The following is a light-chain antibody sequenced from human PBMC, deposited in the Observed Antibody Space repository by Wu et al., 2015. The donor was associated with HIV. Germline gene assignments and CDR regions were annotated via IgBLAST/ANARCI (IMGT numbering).Light chain of an antibody. V-gene: IGKV1-5*03. Sequence: DVQMTQSPSTLSASVGDRVTITCRASQSISIWLAWYQLKPGKAPNLLIYKASTLDSGVPSRFSGSGSETEFTLTISGLQPDDSATYFCQQYHAYSYNFGQGTKLEIK. J-gene: IGKJ2*01. CDR2: KAS. CDR1: QSISIW. CDR3: QQYHAYSYN.